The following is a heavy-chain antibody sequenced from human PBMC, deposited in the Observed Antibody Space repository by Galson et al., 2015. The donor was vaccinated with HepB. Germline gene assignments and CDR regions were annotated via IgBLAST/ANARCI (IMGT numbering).Heavy chain of an antibody. CDR1: GYSFASYW. D-gene: IGHD3-10*01. CDR3: ARQDYSGSLYYYYYGMDV. J-gene: IGHJ6*02. Sequence: QSGAEVKKPGESLRISCKGSGYSFASYWISWVRQMPGKGLEWMGNIDPSDSYTNYSPSFQGHVTISADKSISTAYLQWSSLKASDTAMYYCARQDYSGSLYYYYYGMDVWGQGTAVTVSS. V-gene: IGHV5-10-1*01. CDR2: IDPSDSYT.